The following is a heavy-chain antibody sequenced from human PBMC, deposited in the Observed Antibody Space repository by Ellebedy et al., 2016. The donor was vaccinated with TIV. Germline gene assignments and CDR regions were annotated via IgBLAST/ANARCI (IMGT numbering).Heavy chain of an antibody. J-gene: IGHJ4*02. CDR3: AKGESYDSSGYYSPFDY. CDR2: ISYDGSNK. CDR1: GFTFSSYG. D-gene: IGHD3-22*01. V-gene: IGHV3-30*18. Sequence: GGSLRLXCAASGFTFSSYGMHWVRQAPGKGLEWVAVISYDGSNKYYADSVKGRFTISRDNSKNTLYLQMNSLRAEDTAVYYCAKGESYDSSGYYSPFDYWGQGTLVTVSS.